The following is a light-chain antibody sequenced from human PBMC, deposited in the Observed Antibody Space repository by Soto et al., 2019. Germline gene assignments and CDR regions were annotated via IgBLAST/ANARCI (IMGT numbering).Light chain of an antibody. V-gene: IGKV3-20*01. Sequence: EIVLTQSPGTLSLSSGERATLSCRASQSVRSNYLAWYQQQPGQAPRLLICGASSRATGIPDRFGGSGSGTDFQPTISRLEPEDFAVYYCQQYASSPLTVGGGTKVEIK. CDR1: QSVRSNY. CDR3: QQYASSPLT. J-gene: IGKJ4*01. CDR2: GAS.